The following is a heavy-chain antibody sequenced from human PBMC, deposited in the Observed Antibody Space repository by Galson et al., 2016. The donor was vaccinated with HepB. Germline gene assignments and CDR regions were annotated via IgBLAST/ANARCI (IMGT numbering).Heavy chain of an antibody. CDR1: GLTVRNNY. D-gene: IGHD6-13*01. CDR3: ARVSSSWH. Sequence: SLRLSCAASGLTVRNNYMSWVRQAPGKGLEWVSVIYSGGSTYYADSVKGRFSISRDNSKNTLYLQMNSLRSEDTAMYYCARVSSSWHWGQGTLVTVSS. CDR2: IYSGGST. J-gene: IGHJ4*02. V-gene: IGHV3-53*01.